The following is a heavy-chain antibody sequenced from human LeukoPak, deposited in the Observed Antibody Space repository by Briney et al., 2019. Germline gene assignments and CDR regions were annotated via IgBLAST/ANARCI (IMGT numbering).Heavy chain of an antibody. CDR1: GYTFTSYD. CDR3: ARGPPAFLSMVRGRDLRNYYYYMDV. Sequence: GASVKVSCKASGYTFTSYDINWVRQATGQGLEWIGWMNPNSGNTGYAQKFQGRVTMTRNTSISTAYMELSSLRSEDTAVYYCARGPPAFLSMVRGRDLRNYYYYMDVWGKGTTVTVSS. V-gene: IGHV1-8*01. J-gene: IGHJ6*03. CDR2: MNPNSGNT. D-gene: IGHD3-10*01.